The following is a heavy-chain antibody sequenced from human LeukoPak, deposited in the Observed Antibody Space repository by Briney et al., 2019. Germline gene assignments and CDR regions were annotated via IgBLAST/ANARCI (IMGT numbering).Heavy chain of an antibody. D-gene: IGHD3-22*01. V-gene: IGHV4-59*02. CDR2: VYNSGST. Sequence: SETLSLTCSVSGASVTSYYCNWIRQPPGKGLERIGNVYNSGSTSYNPSLRSRATISVDTSKNQFSLKLSSVTAADTAVYYCASVLLSSGYSNWGQGNLVTVSS. CDR1: GASVTSYY. CDR3: ASVLLSSGYSN. J-gene: IGHJ4*02.